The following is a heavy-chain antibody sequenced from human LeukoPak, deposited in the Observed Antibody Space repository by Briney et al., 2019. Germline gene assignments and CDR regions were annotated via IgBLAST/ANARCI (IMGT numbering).Heavy chain of an antibody. CDR2: ITNSGGST. V-gene: IGHV3-23*01. Sequence: WGSLRLSCAASGFTFSAFGMNWVRQAPGKGLEWVSTITNSGGSTYYVDSVKGRFTISRDNSKNTLYLQMNSLRAEDTAKYYCTKDYCGKFCSAVWGQGTTVTVSS. J-gene: IGHJ6*02. CDR1: GFTFSAFG. CDR3: TKDYCGKFCSAV. D-gene: IGHD3-9*01.